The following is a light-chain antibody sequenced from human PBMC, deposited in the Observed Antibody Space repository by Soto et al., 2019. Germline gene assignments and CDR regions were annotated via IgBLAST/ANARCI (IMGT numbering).Light chain of an antibody. Sequence: QSALTQPPSASGSPGQSVTISCTGTSSDVGGYNYVSWYQQHPGKAPKLMIYEVSTRPSGVPDRFSGPKSGNTASLTVSGLQAEDEADYFCSSYAGSNVVFGGGTKLTVL. CDR2: EVS. J-gene: IGLJ2*01. CDR1: SSDVGGYNY. V-gene: IGLV2-8*01. CDR3: SSYAGSNVV.